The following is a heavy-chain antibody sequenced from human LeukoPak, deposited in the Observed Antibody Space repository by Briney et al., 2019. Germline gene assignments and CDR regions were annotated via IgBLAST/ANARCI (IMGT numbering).Heavy chain of an antibody. CDR3: ARSITSSWYGDFQH. CDR2: IYYSGST. CDR1: GGSMSGYF. J-gene: IGHJ1*01. Sequence: SETLSLTCTASGGSMSGYFLSWIRQPPGKGLEWIGYIYYSGSTNYNPSLKSRVTISVDTSKNQFSLKLSCVTAADTAVYYCARSITSSWYGDFQHWGQGTLVTVSS. D-gene: IGHD6-13*01. V-gene: IGHV4-59*01.